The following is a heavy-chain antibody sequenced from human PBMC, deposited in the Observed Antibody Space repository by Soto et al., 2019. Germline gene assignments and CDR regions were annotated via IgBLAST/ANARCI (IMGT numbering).Heavy chain of an antibody. CDR3: AKTHGGPTYYDFWSGYWEFDY. CDR1: GFTFSSYA. CDR2: ISGSGGST. Sequence: GGSLRLSCAASGFTFSSYAMSWVRQAPGKGLEWVSAISGSGGSTYYADSVKGRFTISRDNSKNTLYLQMNSLRAEDTAVYYCAKTHGGPTYYDFWSGYWEFDYWGQGTLVTVSS. D-gene: IGHD3-3*01. V-gene: IGHV3-23*01. J-gene: IGHJ4*02.